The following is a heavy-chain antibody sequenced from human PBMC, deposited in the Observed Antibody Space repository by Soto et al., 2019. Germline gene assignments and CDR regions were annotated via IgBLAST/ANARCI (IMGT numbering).Heavy chain of an antibody. J-gene: IGHJ6*02. V-gene: IGHV4-39*01. CDR1: GGSISSSSYY. CDR2: IYYSGST. CDR3: AGPLPHIVVVPAATTDYYGMDV. D-gene: IGHD2-2*01. Sequence: PSETLSLTCTVSGGSISSSSYYWGWIRQPPGKGLEWIGSIYYSGSTYYNPSLKSRVTISVDTSKNQFSLKLSSVTAADTAVYYCAGPLPHIVVVPAATTDYYGMDVWGQGTTVTVSS.